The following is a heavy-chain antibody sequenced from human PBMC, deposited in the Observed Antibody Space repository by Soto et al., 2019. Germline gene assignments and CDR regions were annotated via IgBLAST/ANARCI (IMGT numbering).Heavy chain of an antibody. Sequence: ETLSLTCTVSGGSISSSSYYWGWIRQPPGKGLEWIGSIYYSGSTYYNPSLKSRVTISVDTSKNQFSLKLSSVTAADTAVYYCASARGVLGEFPYWGQGTLVTVSS. CDR2: IYYSGST. D-gene: IGHD3-16*01. CDR3: ASARGVLGEFPY. J-gene: IGHJ4*02. CDR1: GGSISSSSYY. V-gene: IGHV4-39*01.